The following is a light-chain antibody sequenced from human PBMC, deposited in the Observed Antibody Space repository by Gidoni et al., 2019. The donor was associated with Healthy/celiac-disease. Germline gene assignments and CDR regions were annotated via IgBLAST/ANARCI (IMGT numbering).Light chain of an antibody. CDR2: GTS. CDR1: QSISSN. J-gene: IGKJ3*01. CDR3: QQYNNWPT. V-gene: IGKV3-15*01. Sequence: ETVMTQSPATLSVSPGERATLSCRASQSISSNLAWYQQKPGQAPRLLIYGTSTRATGIPARFSGSGSVTEFTLTISSLQSEDFAVYCCQQYNNWPTFGPGTKVDIK.